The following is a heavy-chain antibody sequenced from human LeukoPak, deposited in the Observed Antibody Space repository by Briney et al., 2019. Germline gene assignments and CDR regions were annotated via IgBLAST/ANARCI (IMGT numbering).Heavy chain of an antibody. V-gene: IGHV4-34*01. CDR2: INHSGST. J-gene: IGHJ6*04. CDR3: ARGRYCSSTSCYLYYGMDV. Sequence: SEILSLTCAVYGGSFSGYYWSWIRQPPGKGLEWIGEINHSGSTNYNPSLKSRVTISVDTSKNQFSLKLSSVTAADTAVYYCARGRYCSSTSCYLYYGMDVWGKGTTVTVSS. CDR1: GGSFSGYY. D-gene: IGHD2-2*01.